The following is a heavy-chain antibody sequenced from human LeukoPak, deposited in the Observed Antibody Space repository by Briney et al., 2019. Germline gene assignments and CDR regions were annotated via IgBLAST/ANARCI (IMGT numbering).Heavy chain of an antibody. CDR2: IYYSGST. CDR1: GGSISSYY. D-gene: IGHD6-13*01. CDR3: ARKQAAAMDV. J-gene: IGHJ6*04. Sequence: PSETLSLTCTVSGGSISSYYWSWIRQPPGKGLEWIGYIYYSGSTNYNPSLKSRVTISVDTSKNQFSLKLSSVTAADTAVYYCARKQAAAMDVWGKGTTVTVSS. V-gene: IGHV4-59*01.